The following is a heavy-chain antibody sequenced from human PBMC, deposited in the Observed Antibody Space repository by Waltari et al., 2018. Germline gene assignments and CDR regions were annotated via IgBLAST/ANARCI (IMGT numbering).Heavy chain of an antibody. D-gene: IGHD3-9*01. V-gene: IGHV4-39*01. J-gene: IGHJ4*02. CDR1: GGSISSSSYY. CDR2: IYYSGST. Sequence: QLQLQESGPGLVKPSETLSLTCTVSGGSISSSSYYLVWIRQHPGNGPEWIGSIYYSGSTYYNPSLKSRVTISVDTSKNQFSLKLSSVTAADTAVYYCAKSQREGAIRYFDWLYYFDYWGQGTLVTVSS. CDR3: AKSQREGAIRYFDWLYYFDY.